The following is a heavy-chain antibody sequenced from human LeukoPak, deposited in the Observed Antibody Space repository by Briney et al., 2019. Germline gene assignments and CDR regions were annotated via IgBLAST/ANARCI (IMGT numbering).Heavy chain of an antibody. CDR2: IYNSGST. V-gene: IGHV4-39*01. CDR1: GGSISSSTYY. J-gene: IGHJ5*02. D-gene: IGHD6-13*01. CDR3: ARQAYSSNLGWFDP. Sequence: SETLSLTCSVSGGSISSSTYYWGGIRQPPGKGLEWIGNIYNSGSTYYHPTFKGRVTISVDTSKNQFSLKLSSVTAADTAVYYCARQAYSSNLGWFDPWGQGTLVTVSS.